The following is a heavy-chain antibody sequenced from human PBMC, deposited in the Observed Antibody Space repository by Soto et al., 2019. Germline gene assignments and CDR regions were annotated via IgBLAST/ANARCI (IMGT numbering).Heavy chain of an antibody. CDR1: GYTFTSYA. CDR2: INAGNGNT. D-gene: IGHD2-15*01. J-gene: IGHJ2*01. CDR3: ARDSRGGYCSGGSCYSHWYFDL. Sequence: VKVSCKASGYTFTSYAMHWVRQAPGQRLEWMGWINAGNGNTKYSQKFQGRVTITRDTSASTAYMELSSLRSEDTAVYYCARDSRGGYCSGGSCYSHWYFDLWGRGTLVTVSS. V-gene: IGHV1-3*01.